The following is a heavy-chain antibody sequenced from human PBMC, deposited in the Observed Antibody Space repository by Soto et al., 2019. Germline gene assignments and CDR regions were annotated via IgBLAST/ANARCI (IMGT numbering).Heavy chain of an antibody. V-gene: IGHV3-30*03. Sequence: PGGSLRLSCAASGFDFRNHAMHWVRQPPGKGPEWLATISFDGGDEFYADSVKGRFTISRDNSKSSLFLQMNSLRLDDTAVYYCVIFCGGDCYNYWGQGTLVTAPQ. D-gene: IGHD2-21*02. CDR3: VIFCGGDCYNY. CDR1: GFDFRNHA. CDR2: ISFDGGDE. J-gene: IGHJ4*02.